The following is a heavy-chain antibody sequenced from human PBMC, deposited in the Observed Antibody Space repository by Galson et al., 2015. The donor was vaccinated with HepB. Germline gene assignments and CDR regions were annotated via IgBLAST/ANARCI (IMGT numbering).Heavy chain of an antibody. D-gene: IGHD3-22*01. Sequence: SVKVSCKASGSTFTSYGISWVRQAPGQGLEWMGWISAYNGNTNYAQKLQGRVTMTTDTSTSTAYMELRSLRSDDTAVYYCARSTYYYDSSGYYPPYYFDYWGQGTLVTVSS. CDR1: GSTFTSYG. CDR2: ISAYNGNT. J-gene: IGHJ4*02. V-gene: IGHV1-18*04. CDR3: ARSTYYYDSSGYYPPYYFDY.